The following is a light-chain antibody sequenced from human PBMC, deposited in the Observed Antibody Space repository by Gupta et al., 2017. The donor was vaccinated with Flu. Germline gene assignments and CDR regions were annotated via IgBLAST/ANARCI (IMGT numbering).Light chain of an antibody. J-gene: IGLJ2*01. V-gene: IGLV2-11*01. Sequence: VTIASTGTSSEVGGYTYVSWYQQHPGKAPRLMIYDVTKRPSGVPDRFSGSKSGNTAALTISGLQAEDEADYYCCSYAGSYTHVVFGGGTKLTVL. CDR3: CSYAGSYTHVV. CDR1: SSEVGGYTY. CDR2: DVT.